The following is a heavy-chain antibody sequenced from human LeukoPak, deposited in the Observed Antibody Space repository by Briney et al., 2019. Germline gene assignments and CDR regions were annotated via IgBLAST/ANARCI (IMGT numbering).Heavy chain of an antibody. V-gene: IGHV3-49*03. Sequence: PGGSLRLSCTASGFTFGDYAMSWFRQAPGKGLEWVGFIRSKAYGGTTEYAASVKGRFTISRDDSKSIAYLQMNSLKTEDTAVYYCTRESLYCSGGSCYPPPFDYWGQGTLVTVSS. J-gene: IGHJ4*02. D-gene: IGHD2-15*01. CDR2: IRSKAYGGTT. CDR1: GFTFGDYA. CDR3: TRESLYCSGGSCYPPPFDY.